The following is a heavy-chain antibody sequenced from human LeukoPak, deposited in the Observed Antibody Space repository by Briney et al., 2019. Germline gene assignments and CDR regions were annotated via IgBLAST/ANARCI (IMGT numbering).Heavy chain of an antibody. Sequence: SETLSLTCTVSGGSISSSSYYWGWIRQPPGKGLEWIGSIYYSGSTYYNPSLKSRVTISVDTSKNQFSLKLSSVTAADTAVYYCARSQLPRRYYFDYWGQGTLVTVSS. CDR1: GGSISSSSYY. V-gene: IGHV4-39*07. D-gene: IGHD2-2*01. CDR3: ARSQLPRRYYFDY. CDR2: IYYSGST. J-gene: IGHJ4*02.